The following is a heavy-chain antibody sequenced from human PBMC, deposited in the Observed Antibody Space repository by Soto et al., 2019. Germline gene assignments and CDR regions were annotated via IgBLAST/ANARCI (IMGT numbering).Heavy chain of an antibody. V-gene: IGHV4-61*01. CDR2: LYYIGRS. CDR1: GDSMRSANYF. D-gene: IGHD3-10*01. J-gene: IGHJ4*01. Sequence: XETLSLTCDVSGDSMRSANYFWSWIRQTPGKGLEWIGYLYYIGRSAYNPSLESRVTISLATSKIQFSLRLTSVTAADTAVYYCARVDGSGTFSFFDSRGHGTLVTVS. CDR3: ARVDGSGTFSFFDS.